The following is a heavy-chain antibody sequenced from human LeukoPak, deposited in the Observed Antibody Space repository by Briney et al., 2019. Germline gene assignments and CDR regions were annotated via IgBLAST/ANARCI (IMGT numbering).Heavy chain of an antibody. J-gene: IGHJ4*02. V-gene: IGHV1-69*01. Sequence: GSSVKVSCKAFGGTFSRYAISWVRQAPGQGLEWMGGITPMFGTANYAQKFQGRVTITADESTSTAYIELSGLRYEDTAVYYCTRARYCSSTSCHSGLYWGQGTLVTVSS. CDR3: TRARYCSSTSCHSGLY. D-gene: IGHD2-2*01. CDR2: ITPMFGTA. CDR1: GGTFSRYA.